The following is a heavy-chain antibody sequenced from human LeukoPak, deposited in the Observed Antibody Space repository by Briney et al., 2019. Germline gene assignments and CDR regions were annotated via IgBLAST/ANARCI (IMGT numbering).Heavy chain of an antibody. Sequence: GASVKVSYKASGGTFSSYTISWVRQAPGQGLEWMGRIIPILGIANYAQKFQGRVTITADKSTSTAYMELSSLRSEDTAVYYCARWSLGSSGTNWFDPWGQGTLVTVSS. V-gene: IGHV1-69*02. CDR1: GGTFSSYT. J-gene: IGHJ5*02. CDR3: ARWSLGSSGTNWFDP. CDR2: IIPILGIA. D-gene: IGHD6-19*01.